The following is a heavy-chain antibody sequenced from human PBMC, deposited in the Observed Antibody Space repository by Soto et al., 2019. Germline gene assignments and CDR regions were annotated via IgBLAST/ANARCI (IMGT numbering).Heavy chain of an antibody. CDR2: IWYDGSKK. J-gene: IGHJ6*02. Sequence: QVQVVESGGGVVQPGMSLRLSCAASGFTFSSFGMHWVRQAPGKGLEWVSLIWYDGSKKSYGDSVKGRFTISRDNSRNTVYLQMNSLRADDTAVYYCARDASYYSLWSGYYPSRNGMDVWGQGTTVTVSS. CDR3: ARDASYYSLWSGYYPSRNGMDV. V-gene: IGHV3-33*01. D-gene: IGHD3-3*01. CDR1: GFTFSSFG.